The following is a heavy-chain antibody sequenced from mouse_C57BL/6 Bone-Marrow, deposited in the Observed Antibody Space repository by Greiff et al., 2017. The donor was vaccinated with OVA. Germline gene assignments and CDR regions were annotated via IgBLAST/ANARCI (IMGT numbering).Heavy chain of an antibody. D-gene: IGHD2-12*01. V-gene: IGHV6-3*01. CDR1: GFTFSNYW. J-gene: IGHJ3*01. CDR3: TLYYRWFAY. Sequence: EVKVVESGGGLVQPGGSMKLSCVASGFTFSNYWMNWVRQSPEKGLEWVAQIRLKSDNYATHYAESVKGRFTISRDDSKSSVYLQMNNLRAEDTGIYYCTLYYRWFAYWGQGTLVTVSA. CDR2: IRLKSDNYAT.